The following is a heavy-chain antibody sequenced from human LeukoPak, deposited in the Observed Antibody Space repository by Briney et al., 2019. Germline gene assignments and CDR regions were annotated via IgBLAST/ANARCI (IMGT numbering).Heavy chain of an antibody. CDR3: ATGFFYYYYMDV. Sequence: GGSLRLSCAASGFTFSSYWMHWVRQAPGKGLVWVSRINSDGSSTTYADSVKGRFTISRDDAKNTLYLQMNSLRAEDTAVYYCATGFFYYYYMDVWGKGTTVTVSS. J-gene: IGHJ6*03. CDR2: INSDGSST. D-gene: IGHD3-10*01. V-gene: IGHV3-74*01. CDR1: GFTFSSYW.